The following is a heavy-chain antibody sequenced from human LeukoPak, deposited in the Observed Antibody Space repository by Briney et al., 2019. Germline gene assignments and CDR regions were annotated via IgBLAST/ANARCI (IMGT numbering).Heavy chain of an antibody. V-gene: IGHV4-34*01. CDR1: GGSFSGYY. Sequence: PSETLSLTCAVYGGSFSGYYWSWIRQPPGKGLEWIGEINHSGSTNYNPSLKSRVTISVDTSKNQFSLILNSVTAADTAVYYCARNSAYSSSSGVNCWGQGSLVTVSS. CDR3: ARNSAYSSSSGVNC. J-gene: IGHJ4*02. CDR2: INHSGST. D-gene: IGHD6-6*01.